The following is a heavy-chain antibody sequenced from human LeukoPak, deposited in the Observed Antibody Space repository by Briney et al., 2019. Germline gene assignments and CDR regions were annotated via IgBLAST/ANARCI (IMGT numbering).Heavy chain of an antibody. Sequence: PSETLSLTCTVSGYSISSGYYWGWIRQPPGQGLEWIGSIYHSGSTYYNPSLKSRVTISVDTSKNQFSLKLSSVTAADTAVYYCARGVRGYSGYELDYWGQGTLVTVSS. J-gene: IGHJ4*02. CDR3: ARGVRGYSGYELDY. CDR1: GYSISSGYY. D-gene: IGHD5-12*01. CDR2: IYHSGST. V-gene: IGHV4-38-2*02.